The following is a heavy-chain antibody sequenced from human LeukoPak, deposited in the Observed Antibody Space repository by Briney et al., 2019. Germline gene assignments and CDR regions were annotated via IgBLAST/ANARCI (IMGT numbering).Heavy chain of an antibody. D-gene: IGHD3-22*01. J-gene: IGHJ4*02. V-gene: IGHV3-30-3*01. Sequence: GGSLRLSCAASGFTFSSYAMHWVRQAPGKGLEWVAVISYDGSNKYYADSVKGRFTISRDNSKNTLYLQMNSLGAEDTAVYYCARDAKYYYDSSGSGAVDYWGQGTLVTVSS. CDR2: ISYDGSNK. CDR1: GFTFSSYA. CDR3: ARDAKYYYDSSGSGAVDY.